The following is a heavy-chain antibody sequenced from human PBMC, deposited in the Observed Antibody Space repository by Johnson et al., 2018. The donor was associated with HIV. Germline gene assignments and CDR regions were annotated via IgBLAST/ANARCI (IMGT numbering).Heavy chain of an antibody. V-gene: IGHV3-20*04. CDR1: GFTFSSYG. CDR2: INWNGGRT. Sequence: VQLVESGGGVVQPGRSLRLSCTASGFTFSSYGMHWVRQAPGKGLEWISTINWNGGRTGYVDSLKGRFTISRDNAKNSLYLQMDSLRPEDTALYYCVRGGLGYQNFHDRFDVWGQGTVVTVSS. CDR3: VRGGLGYQNFHDRFDV. D-gene: IGHD3-16*02. J-gene: IGHJ3*01.